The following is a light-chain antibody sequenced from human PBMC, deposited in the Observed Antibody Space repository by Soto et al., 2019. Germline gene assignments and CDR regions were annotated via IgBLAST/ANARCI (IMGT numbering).Light chain of an antibody. Sequence: DLQLTQSPSFLSASVGDRVTITCRASQGISSYLAWYQQKPGKAPKLLIYAASTLQSGVPSRFSGSGSGTEVTLTISSLKPEDFATYYCQQLNSYPLTCGGGTKGDIK. CDR2: AAS. V-gene: IGKV1-9*01. CDR1: QGISSY. J-gene: IGKJ4*01. CDR3: QQLNSYPLT.